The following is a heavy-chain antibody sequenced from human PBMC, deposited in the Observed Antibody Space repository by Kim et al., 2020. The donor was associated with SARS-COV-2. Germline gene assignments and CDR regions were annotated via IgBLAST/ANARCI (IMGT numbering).Heavy chain of an antibody. Sequence: GGSLRLSCAASGFTFSSYAMSWVRQAPGKGLEWVSAISGSGGSTYYADSVEGRFTISRDNSKNTLYLQMNSLRAEDTAVYYCAKYDFWSGYRNWGQGTLVPVSS. V-gene: IGHV3-23*01. CDR2: ISGSGGST. D-gene: IGHD3-3*01. J-gene: IGHJ4*02. CDR1: GFTFSSYA. CDR3: AKYDFWSGYRN.